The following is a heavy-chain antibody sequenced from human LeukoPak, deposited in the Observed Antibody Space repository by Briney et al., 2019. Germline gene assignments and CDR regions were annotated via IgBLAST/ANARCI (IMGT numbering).Heavy chain of an antibody. D-gene: IGHD6-13*01. CDR1: GFTFSSYW. Sequence: PGGSLRLSCAASGFTFSSYWMSWVRQAPGKGLEWVANIKQDGSEKYYVDSVKGRFTISRDNAKNSLYLQMNSLRAEDTAVYYCARDSSSWPDWFDPWGQGTLVTVSS. CDR2: IKQDGSEK. CDR3: ARDSSSWPDWFDP. V-gene: IGHV3-7*01. J-gene: IGHJ5*02.